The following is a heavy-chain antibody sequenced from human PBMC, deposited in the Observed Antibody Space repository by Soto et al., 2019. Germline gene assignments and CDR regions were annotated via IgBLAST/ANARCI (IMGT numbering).Heavy chain of an antibody. CDR1: GDSISSADYY. CDR3: ARDLWVEPELYYYGMDV. J-gene: IGHJ6*02. Sequence: SSETLSLTCTVSGDSISSADYYWSWIRQTPGKGLEWIGHIFYSGTTYYNPSLKSRLTISVDTSKNHFSLRLTSVTAADTAVYYCARDLWVEPELYYYGMDVWGQGTTVTVSS. D-gene: IGHD1-1*01. V-gene: IGHV4-30-4*01. CDR2: IFYSGTT.